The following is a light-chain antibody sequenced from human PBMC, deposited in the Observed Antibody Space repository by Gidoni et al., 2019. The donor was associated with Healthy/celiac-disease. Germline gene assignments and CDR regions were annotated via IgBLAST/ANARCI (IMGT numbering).Light chain of an antibody. Sequence: QSVLTQPTSASGTPGQRVTLSCSGSSSNIGSNTVNWYQQLPGTAPKLLIYSNNQRPSGVPDRFSGSKSGTSASLAISGLQSEDEADYYCAAWDDSLNGVVFGGGTKLTV. CDR3: AAWDDSLNGVV. V-gene: IGLV1-44*01. J-gene: IGLJ2*01. CDR1: SSNIGSNT. CDR2: SNN.